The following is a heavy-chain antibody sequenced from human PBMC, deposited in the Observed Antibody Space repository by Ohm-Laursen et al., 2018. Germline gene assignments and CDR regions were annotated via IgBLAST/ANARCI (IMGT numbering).Heavy chain of an antibody. Sequence: SLRLSCTASGFTFSSYAMSWVRQAPGKGLEWVSAISGSGGSTYYADSVKGRFTISRDNSKNTLYLQMNSLRAEDTAVYYCAKSYDYVWGSYRYSDYWGQGTLGTVS. V-gene: IGHV3-23*01. CDR1: GFTFSSYA. CDR2: ISGSGGST. CDR3: AKSYDYVWGSYRYSDY. D-gene: IGHD3-16*02. J-gene: IGHJ4*02.